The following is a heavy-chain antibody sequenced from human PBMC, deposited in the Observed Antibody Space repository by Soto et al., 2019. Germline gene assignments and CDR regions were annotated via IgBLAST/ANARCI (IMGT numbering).Heavy chain of an antibody. J-gene: IGHJ4*02. D-gene: IGHD3-10*01. CDR1: GGSIINGDCD. Sequence: SQALPDPYPVSGGSIINGDCDWIVEEQAPGKGLEWIAYVYYTGTTNFNPSLKSRVTISMDTSKNQFSLKLRSLTAADTAVYYCATLRGLGDVSPYFASWGQGLMVTVSS. V-gene: IGHV4-61*08. CDR2: VYYTGTT. CDR3: ATLRGLGDVSPYFAS.